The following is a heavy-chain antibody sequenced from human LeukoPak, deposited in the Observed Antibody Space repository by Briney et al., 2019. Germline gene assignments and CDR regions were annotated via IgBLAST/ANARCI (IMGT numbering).Heavy chain of an antibody. CDR1: GYTLTDYA. CDR3: ARDRIVALAPFDP. V-gene: IGHV1-3*01. CDR2: INRGSGNT. J-gene: IGHJ5*02. Sequence: GASVKVSCKASGYTLTDYAMHWVRQAPGQSLEWIGWINRGSGNTIYSQKFQDRLTITRDASANIAYMELNSLTSEDTAVYYCARDRIVALAPFDPWGQGTLVTVSS. D-gene: IGHD2-15*01.